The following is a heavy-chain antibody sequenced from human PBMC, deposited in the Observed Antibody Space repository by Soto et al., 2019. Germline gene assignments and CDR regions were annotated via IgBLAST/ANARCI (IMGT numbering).Heavy chain of an antibody. CDR1: GFTLSGSV. J-gene: IGHJ4*02. CDR2: IRSRSNGYAT. CDR3: SRPRYRNYDSDY. D-gene: IGHD4-4*01. V-gene: IGHV3-73*01. Sequence: GGSLRLSCAASGFTLSGSVIYWVRQPSGKGLEWVGRIRSRSNGYATAYAASVRGRFTISRDDSKNTAYLQMNSLKTEDTAVYYCSRPRYRNYDSDYCGPGTLVTVS.